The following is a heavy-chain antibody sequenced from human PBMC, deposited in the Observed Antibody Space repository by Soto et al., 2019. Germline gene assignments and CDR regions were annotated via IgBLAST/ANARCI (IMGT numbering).Heavy chain of an antibody. CDR2: ISSSSSYI. CDR1: GFTFSSYS. CDR3: ARDFRLGSWYDY. V-gene: IGHV3-21*01. J-gene: IGHJ4*02. D-gene: IGHD6-13*01. Sequence: GESLKISCAASGFTFSSYSMNWVRQAPGKGLEWVSSISSSSSYIYYADSVKGRFTISRDNAKNSLYLQMNSLRAEDTAVYYCARDFRLGSWYDYWGQGTLVTVAS.